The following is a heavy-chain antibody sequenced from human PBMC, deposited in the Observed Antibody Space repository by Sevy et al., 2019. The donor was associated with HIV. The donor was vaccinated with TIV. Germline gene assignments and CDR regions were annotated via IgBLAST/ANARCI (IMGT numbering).Heavy chain of an antibody. Sequence: GGSLRLSCAASGFTFSSYSMNWVRQAPGKGLEWVSSISSSRSYIYYADSVKGRFTISRDNAKNSLYLQMNSLRAEDTAVYYCARDRLAVAGHGALDYWGQGTLVTVSS. V-gene: IGHV3-21*01. D-gene: IGHD6-19*01. CDR2: ISSSRSYI. CDR3: ARDRLAVAGHGALDY. J-gene: IGHJ4*02. CDR1: GFTFSSYS.